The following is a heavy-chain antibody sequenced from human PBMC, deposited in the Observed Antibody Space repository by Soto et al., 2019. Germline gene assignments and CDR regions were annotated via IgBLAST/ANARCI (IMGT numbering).Heavy chain of an antibody. CDR1: CGSISSGDYY. J-gene: IGHJ6*02. Sequence: SETLSLTCTASCGSISSGDYYWSWIRQPPGKGLEWIGYIYYSGSTYYNPSLKSRVTISVGTSKNQFSLKLSSVTAADTAVYYCARVYCGGDCYYYYYGMDVWGQGTTVTVSS. CDR2: IYYSGST. D-gene: IGHD2-21*02. V-gene: IGHV4-30-4*01. CDR3: ARVYCGGDCYYYYYGMDV.